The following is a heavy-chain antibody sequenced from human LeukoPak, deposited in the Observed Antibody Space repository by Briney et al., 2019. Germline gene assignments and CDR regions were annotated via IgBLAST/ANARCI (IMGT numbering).Heavy chain of an antibody. D-gene: IGHD4-11*01. Sequence: GGSLRLSCAASGFTFSSCAMSWVRQAPGKGLEWVSAISGSGGSTYYADSVKGRFTISRDNSKNTLYLQMNSLRAEDTAVYYCATPQREYSNYGPVAFDYWGQGTLVTVSS. CDR2: ISGSGGST. V-gene: IGHV3-23*01. J-gene: IGHJ4*02. CDR1: GFTFSSCA. CDR3: ATPQREYSNYGPVAFDY.